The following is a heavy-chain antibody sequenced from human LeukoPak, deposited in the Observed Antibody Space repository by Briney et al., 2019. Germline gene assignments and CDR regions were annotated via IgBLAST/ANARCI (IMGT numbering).Heavy chain of an antibody. CDR1: GGSFSGYY. V-gene: IGHV4-34*01. J-gene: IGHJ4*02. Sequence: SETLSLTCAVYGGSFSGYYWSWIRQPPGKGLEWIGEINHSGSTNYNPSLKSRVTISVDTSKNQFSLKLSSVTAADTAVYYCARTSYYYDSSRGFDYWGQGTLVTVSS. CDR2: INHSGST. D-gene: IGHD3-22*01. CDR3: ARTSYYYDSSRGFDY.